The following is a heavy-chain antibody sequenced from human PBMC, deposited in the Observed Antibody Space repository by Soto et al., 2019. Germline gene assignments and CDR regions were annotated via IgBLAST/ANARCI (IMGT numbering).Heavy chain of an antibody. V-gene: IGHV6-1*01. CDR1: GDSVSGNSAA. CDR2: TYYRSKWYN. J-gene: IGHJ4*02. Sequence: SQTLSLTRAVSGDSVSGNSAAWNWIRQSPSRGLEWLGRTYYRSKWYNDYSVSVKSRITVTPDTSKNQFSLHLKSVTPEDTAVYYCAREFPHYESSDSYFDYWGQGALVTVSS. CDR3: AREFPHYESSDSYFDY. D-gene: IGHD3-16*01.